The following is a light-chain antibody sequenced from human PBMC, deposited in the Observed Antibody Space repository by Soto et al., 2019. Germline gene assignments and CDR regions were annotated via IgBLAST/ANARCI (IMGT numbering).Light chain of an antibody. CDR2: DAS. Sequence: EIVLTQSPATLSLSPGERATLSCRASQSVSSYLACYQQKPGQAPRLLIYDASNRATGIPARFSGSGSATDFTLTISSLEPEDFADYYCQQRSKWLTFGGGTKVEIK. V-gene: IGKV3-11*01. J-gene: IGKJ4*01. CDR1: QSVSSY. CDR3: QQRSKWLT.